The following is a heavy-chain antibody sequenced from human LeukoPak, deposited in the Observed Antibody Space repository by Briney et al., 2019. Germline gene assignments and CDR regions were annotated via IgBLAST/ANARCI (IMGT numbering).Heavy chain of an antibody. CDR1: GGSIRSSSYY. J-gene: IGHJ4*02. CDR2: IYYSGST. V-gene: IGHV4-39*07. CDR3: AGCSGASCYYITSPLYFDY. Sequence: SETLSLTCTVSGGSIRSSSYYWGWIRQPPGKGLEWIGTIYYSGSTYYNPSLKSRVTVSVDTSKNQFSLKLSSVTAADTAVYYCAGCSGASCYYITSPLYFDYWGQGTLVTVSS. D-gene: IGHD2-15*01.